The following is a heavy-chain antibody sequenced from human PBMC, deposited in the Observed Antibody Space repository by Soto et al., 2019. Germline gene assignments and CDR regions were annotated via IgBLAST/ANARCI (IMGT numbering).Heavy chain of an antibody. CDR2: ISAYNGNT. J-gene: IGHJ4*02. CDR1: GYNFTSYG. Sequence: QVQLVQSGAEVKKPGASVKVSCKVSGYNFTSYGITWVRQAPGQGLEWMGWISAYNGNTNHAQKLQGRITMTTDTSTSTDYMELRSLRSDDTAVYYCARVSAVAGIAFDYWGQGTLVTFSS. V-gene: IGHV1-18*01. CDR3: ARVSAVAGIAFDY. D-gene: IGHD6-13*01.